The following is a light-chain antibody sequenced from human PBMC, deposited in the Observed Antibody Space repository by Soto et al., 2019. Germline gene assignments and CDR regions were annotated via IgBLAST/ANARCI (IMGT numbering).Light chain of an antibody. CDR1: QSISSW. Sequence: DIQMTQSPSPLSASVGDRATITCRASQSISSWLAWYQQKPGKAPKLLIYAASSLQSGVPSRFSGSGSGTEFTLTISSLQSEDFAIYYCQQYQNLWTFGQGTKVDIK. J-gene: IGKJ1*01. V-gene: IGKV1-5*01. CDR3: QQYQNLWT. CDR2: AAS.